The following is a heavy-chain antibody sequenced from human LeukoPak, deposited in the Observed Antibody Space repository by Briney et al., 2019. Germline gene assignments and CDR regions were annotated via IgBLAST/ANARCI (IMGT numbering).Heavy chain of an antibody. D-gene: IGHD6-13*01. CDR3: ARGEGYSSSWHLNWFDP. Sequence: ASVKVSCKASGHTFTSYAMNWVRQAPGQGLEWMGWINTNTGNPTYAQGFTGRFVFSLDTSVSTAYLQISSLKAEDTAVYYCARGEGYSSSWHLNWFDPWGQGTLVTVSS. J-gene: IGHJ5*02. CDR2: INTNTGNP. CDR1: GHTFTSYA. V-gene: IGHV7-4-1*02.